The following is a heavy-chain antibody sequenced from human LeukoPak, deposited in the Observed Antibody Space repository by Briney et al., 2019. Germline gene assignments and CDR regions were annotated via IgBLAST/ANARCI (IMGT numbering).Heavy chain of an antibody. V-gene: IGHV3-23*01. CDR3: AKASFYYDFWSGPFAS. CDR1: GSNFTRYA. Sequence: GRSLRLSCATSGSNFTRYAMSWVRQAPGKGLEWVAAISRRADSTYYADSVKGRLTISRDNAKSSLFLQMNSLRAEDTAVYYCAKASFYYDFWSGPFASWGQGSLVVVSS. CDR2: ISRRADST. D-gene: IGHD3-3*01. J-gene: IGHJ4*02.